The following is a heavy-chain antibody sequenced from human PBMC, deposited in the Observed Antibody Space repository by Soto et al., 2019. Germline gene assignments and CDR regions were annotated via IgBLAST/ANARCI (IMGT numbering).Heavy chain of an antibody. CDR3: ARNEASNEGYYYYYGMDV. Sequence: ASVKVSCKASGYTVTGYYMHWVRQAPGQGLEWMGWINPNSGGTNDAQKFQGWVTMTRDTSISTAYMELSRLRSDDTAVYYCARNEASNEGYYYYYGMDVWGQGTTVTVSS. J-gene: IGHJ6*01. CDR2: INPNSGGT. D-gene: IGHD1-1*01. CDR1: GYTVTGYY. V-gene: IGHV1-2*04.